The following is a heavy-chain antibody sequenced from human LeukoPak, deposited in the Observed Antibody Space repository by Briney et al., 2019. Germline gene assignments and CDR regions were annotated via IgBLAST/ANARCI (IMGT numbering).Heavy chain of an antibody. CDR3: ARGTNDFDY. CDR1: GGSISSGGYY. Sequence: SETLSLACTVSGGSISSGGYYWSWIRQHPGKGLEWIGYIYYSGNTYYNPSLKSRVTISVDTSKNQFSLKLSSVTAADTAVYYCARGTNDFDYWGQGILVTVSS. J-gene: IGHJ4*02. CDR2: IYYSGNT. V-gene: IGHV4-31*03. D-gene: IGHD2-8*01.